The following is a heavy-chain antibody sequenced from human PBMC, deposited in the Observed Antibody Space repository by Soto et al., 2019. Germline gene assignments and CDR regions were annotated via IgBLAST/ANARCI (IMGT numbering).Heavy chain of an antibody. V-gene: IGHV3-53*01. CDR2: IYSGGST. CDR1: GFTVIRNY. J-gene: IGHJ4*02. D-gene: IGHD3-22*01. Sequence: PGGSLRLSCAASGFTVIRNYMSWVRQAPGKGLEWVSVIYSGGSTYYADSVKGRFTISRDNSKNTLYLQMNSLRAEDTAVYYCARGTSSGYYGFDYWGQGTLVTVSS. CDR3: ARGTSSGYYGFDY.